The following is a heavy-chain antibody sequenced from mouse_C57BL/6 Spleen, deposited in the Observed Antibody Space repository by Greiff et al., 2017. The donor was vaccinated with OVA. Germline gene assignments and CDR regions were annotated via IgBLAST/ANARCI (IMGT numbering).Heavy chain of an antibody. CDR3: ARGEQDHLLLRSFDY. V-gene: IGHV1-69*01. CDR1: GYTFTSYW. J-gene: IGHJ2*01. D-gene: IGHD1-1*01. CDR2: IDPSDSYT. Sequence: QVQLKQPGAELVMPGASVKLSCKASGYTFTSYWMHWVKQRPGQGLEWIGEIDPSDSYTNYNQKFKGKSTLTVDKSSSTAYMQLSSLTSEDSAVYYCARGEQDHLLLRSFDYWGQGTTLTVSS.